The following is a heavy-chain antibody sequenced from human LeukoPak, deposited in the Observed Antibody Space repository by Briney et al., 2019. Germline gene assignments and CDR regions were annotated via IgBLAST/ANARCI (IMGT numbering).Heavy chain of an antibody. CDR3: ARAVGYEGNMYYFDY. CDR2: ISSSSSTI. Sequence: GGSLRLSCAASGFTFSSYSMNWVRQAPGKGLEWVSYISSSSSTIYYADSVKGRFTISRHNSKNTLYLQMNSLRAEDTAVYYCARAVGYEGNMYYFDYWGQGTLVTVSS. D-gene: IGHD2-2*01. CDR1: GFTFSSYS. V-gene: IGHV3-48*01. J-gene: IGHJ4*02.